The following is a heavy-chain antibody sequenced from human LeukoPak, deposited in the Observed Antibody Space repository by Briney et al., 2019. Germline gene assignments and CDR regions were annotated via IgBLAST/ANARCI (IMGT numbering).Heavy chain of an antibody. J-gene: IGHJ4*02. CDR1: GDSISSGSYY. CDR2: IYTSGST. CDR3: AREEYYSDNSGYYPDF. D-gene: IGHD3-22*01. Sequence: SQTLSLTCTVSGDSISSGSYYWSWIQQPAGEGLEWIGRIYTSGSTNYNPSLKSRVTISVDTSKNQFSLKLSSVTAADTAVYYCAREEYYSDNSGYYPDFWGQGTLVTVSS. V-gene: IGHV4-61*02.